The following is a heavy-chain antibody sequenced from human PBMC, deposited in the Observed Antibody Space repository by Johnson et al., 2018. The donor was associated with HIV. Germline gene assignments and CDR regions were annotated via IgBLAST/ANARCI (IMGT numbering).Heavy chain of an antibody. Sequence: VQLVESGGGVVRPGGSLRLSCAASGFTFDDHGMSWVRQVPGKGLEWVSGINWNGGSKDYADSVKGRFTISSDNDKNSLYLQMDSLRAEDTAVYYCAKARAAAGTSDAFDIWGQGTMVTVSS. V-gene: IGHV3-20*04. CDR1: GFTFDDHG. D-gene: IGHD6-13*01. J-gene: IGHJ3*02. CDR3: AKARAAAGTSDAFDI. CDR2: INWNGGSK.